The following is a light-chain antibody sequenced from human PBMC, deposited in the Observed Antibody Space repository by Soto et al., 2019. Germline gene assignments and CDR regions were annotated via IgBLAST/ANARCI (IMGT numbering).Light chain of an antibody. CDR2: AAS. CDR3: QQSYSTPQT. CDR1: QSISSY. Sequence: DIQMTQSPSSLSASVGDRVTITCRASQSISSYLNWYQQKPGKAPKLLIYAASSLQSRVQSRFSGRGAGTDFPLTIRSLQPEDFATYYCQQSYSTPQTFGQGTKVDIK. J-gene: IGKJ1*01. V-gene: IGKV1-39*01.